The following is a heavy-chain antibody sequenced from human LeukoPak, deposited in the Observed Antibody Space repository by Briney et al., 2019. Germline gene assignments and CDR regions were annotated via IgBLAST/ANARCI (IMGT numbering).Heavy chain of an antibody. CDR3: ARVGSTHGVFDY. V-gene: IGHV1-3*01. CDR2: INAGNGNT. J-gene: IGHJ4*02. CDR1: GYTFTSYA. Sequence: ASVKVSCKASGYTFTSYAMHWVRQAPGQRLEWMGWINAGNGNTKYSQKFQGRVTITADKSTSTAYMELSSLRSEDTAVYYCARVGSTHGVFDYWGQGTLVTVSS. D-gene: IGHD3-10*01.